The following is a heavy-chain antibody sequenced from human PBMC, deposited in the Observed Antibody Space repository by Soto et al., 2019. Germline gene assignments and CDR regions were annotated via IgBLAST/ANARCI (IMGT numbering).Heavy chain of an antibody. Sequence: SVKVSFKASGGTFSKYFISWFRHAPVQGLEWMGGIIPIFGTTKYAQKFHCIVTITADESTSKAFMELSSLISEETAVYYCARDYVIVVDFDILGQRQMVTV. CDR2: IIPIFGTT. CDR3: ARDYVIVVDFDI. CDR1: GGTFSKYF. J-gene: IGHJ3*02. D-gene: IGHD2-21*01. V-gene: IGHV1-69*13.